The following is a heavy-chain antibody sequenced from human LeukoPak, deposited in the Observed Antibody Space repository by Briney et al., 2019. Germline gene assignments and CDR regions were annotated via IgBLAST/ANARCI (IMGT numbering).Heavy chain of an antibody. V-gene: IGHV3-23*01. CDR2: ISGSGGST. CDR1: GFTFGSYG. Sequence: PGGSLRLSCAASGFTFGSYGMSWVRQAPGKGLEWVSAISGSGGSTYYADSVKGRFTISRDNSKNTLYLQMNSLRAEDTAVYYCARGAHKRDDYGGFFDYWGQGTLVTVTS. J-gene: IGHJ4*02. D-gene: IGHD4-23*01. CDR3: ARGAHKRDDYGGFFDY.